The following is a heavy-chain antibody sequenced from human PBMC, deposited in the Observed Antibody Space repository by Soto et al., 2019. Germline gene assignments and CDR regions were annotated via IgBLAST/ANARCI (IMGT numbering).Heavy chain of an antibody. CDR2: IHYSGTT. Sequence: SETLSLTCTVSGTSISSYYWSWIRQPPGKGLEWIANIHYSGTTNYNPSLASRVTLSVDTSKNQFSLKMTSVTAADRAMYFCARYNSYDIDYWGRGTLVTVSS. CDR3: ARYNSYDIDY. D-gene: IGHD1-1*01. J-gene: IGHJ4*02. V-gene: IGHV4-59*01. CDR1: GTSISSYY.